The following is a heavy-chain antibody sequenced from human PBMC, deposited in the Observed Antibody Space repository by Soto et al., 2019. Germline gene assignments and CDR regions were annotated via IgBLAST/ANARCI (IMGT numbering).Heavy chain of an antibody. V-gene: IGHV1-18*01. CDR1: GYSFNNYG. CDR3: ETDRSNSEY. Sequence: QVQLVQSGAEVKKPGASVKVSCKTSGYSFNNYGISWERQAPGQGLEWMGWIKPDNDDTDYAQKFQGRVTLTTEASTRTVSMDLRSLKSDDTAVYYCETDRSNSEYWGQGTLVTVSS. D-gene: IGHD6-13*01. CDR2: IKPDNDDT. J-gene: IGHJ4*02.